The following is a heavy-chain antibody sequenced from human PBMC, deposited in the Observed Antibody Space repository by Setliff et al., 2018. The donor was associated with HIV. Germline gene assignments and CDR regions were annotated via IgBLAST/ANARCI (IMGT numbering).Heavy chain of an antibody. CDR2: ISSSGSTI. CDR1: GFTFNSYE. Sequence: GGSLRLSCAASGFTFNSYEMNWVRQAPGKGLEWVSYISSSGSTIYYADSVKGRFTISRDNAKNSLYLQMNSLRAEDTAVYYCAREREVIGTFCHMGVWGKGTTVTVS. CDR3: AREREVIGTFCHMGV. V-gene: IGHV3-48*03. D-gene: IGHD3-10*01. J-gene: IGHJ6*03.